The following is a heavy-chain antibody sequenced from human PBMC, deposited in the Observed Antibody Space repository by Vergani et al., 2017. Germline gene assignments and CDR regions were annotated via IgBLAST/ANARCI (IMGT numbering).Heavy chain of an antibody. V-gene: IGHV3-23*01. D-gene: IGHD2-15*01. Sequence: EVQLLESGGGLVQPGGSLRLSCAASGFTFSSHAMTWLRQAPGKGLEWVSAIVGSGGRTYYADSVKGRFTISRDNSKNTLYLQLNSLRADDTAVYYCAKSRGYYSTDGFDIWGQGTMVTVSS. CDR1: GFTFSSHA. CDR2: IVGSGGRT. J-gene: IGHJ3*02. CDR3: AKSRGYYSTDGFDI.